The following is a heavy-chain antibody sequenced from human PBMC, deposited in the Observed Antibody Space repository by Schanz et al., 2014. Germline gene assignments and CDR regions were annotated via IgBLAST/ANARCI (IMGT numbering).Heavy chain of an antibody. CDR3: ARDGDLAY. CDR2: IWYDGSNK. J-gene: IGHJ4*02. V-gene: IGHV3-33*01. CDR1: GFTFSSYG. Sequence: QVQLVESGGGVVQPGRSLRLSCAASGFTFSSYGMHWVRQAPGKGLEWVAIIWYDGSNKYYADSVKGRFTISRDNSKNTLFLQMSSLRAEDTAVYYCARDGDLAYWGQGTLVTVSS.